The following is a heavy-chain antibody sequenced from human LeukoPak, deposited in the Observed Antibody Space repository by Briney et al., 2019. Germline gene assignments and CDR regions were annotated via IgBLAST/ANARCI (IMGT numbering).Heavy chain of an antibody. Sequence: SETVSLTCAVFGGSFSGYNWNWLRQPPRKGLEWIGEISHSGSTNYNPSLRSRVTISLDTSKNQFSLKLSSVTAADTAVYYCARGVYTEMSTIMGHFDRWGRGTPVAVSS. D-gene: IGHD5-24*01. J-gene: IGHJ4*02. CDR2: ISHSGST. CDR1: GGSFSGYN. V-gene: IGHV4-34*01. CDR3: ARGVYTEMSTIMGHFDR.